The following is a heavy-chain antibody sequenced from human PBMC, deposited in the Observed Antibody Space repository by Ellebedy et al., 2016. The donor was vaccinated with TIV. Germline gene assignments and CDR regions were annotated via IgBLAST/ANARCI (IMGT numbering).Heavy chain of an antibody. Sequence: AASVKVSCKASGGTFSNYAISWVRQAPGQGLEWMGGIIPIFGTAKFAQKFQGRVTLTADESTTTAYMELKNLSSDDTAVYYCAREVEQWPVPIDYWGHGTLVTVSS. CDR2: IIPIFGTA. D-gene: IGHD6-19*01. CDR1: GGTFSNYA. CDR3: AREVEQWPVPIDY. J-gene: IGHJ4*01. V-gene: IGHV1-69*13.